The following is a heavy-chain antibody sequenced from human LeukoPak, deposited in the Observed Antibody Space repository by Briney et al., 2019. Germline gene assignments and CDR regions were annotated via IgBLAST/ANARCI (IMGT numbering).Heavy chain of an antibody. CDR3: AKQLGYCSDGSCYFPY. J-gene: IGHJ4*02. D-gene: IGHD2-15*01. Sequence: GSLRLSCAASGFTFSSSAMSWVRQAPGRGLEWVSAISNNGGYTYYADSVQGRFTISRDNSKSTLCLQMNSLRAEDTAVYYCAKQLGYCSDGSCYFPYWGQGTLVTVSS. V-gene: IGHV3-23*01. CDR1: GFTFSSSA. CDR2: ISNNGGYT.